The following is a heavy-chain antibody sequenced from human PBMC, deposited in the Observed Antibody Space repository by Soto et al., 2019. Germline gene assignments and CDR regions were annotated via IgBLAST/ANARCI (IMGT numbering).Heavy chain of an antibody. V-gene: IGHV1-2*02. J-gene: IGHJ6*02. CDR2: INPNSGGT. CDR1: GYTFTGYY. D-gene: IGHD2-2*01. CDR3: ACAQNYHLQDFYGMDV. Sequence: GASVKVSCKASGYTFTGYYMHWVRQAPGRGLEWMGWINPNSGGTNYAQKFQGRVTMTRDTSISTAYMELSRLRSDDTAVYYCACAQNYHLQDFYGMDVWGQGTTVTVSS.